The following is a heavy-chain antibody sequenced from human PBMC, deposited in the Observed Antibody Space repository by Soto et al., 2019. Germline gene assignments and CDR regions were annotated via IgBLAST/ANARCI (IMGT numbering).Heavy chain of an antibody. V-gene: IGHV3-23*01. D-gene: IGHD6-6*01. Sequence: EVQLLESGGGLVQPGESLRLSCAASGFTFSSYAMSWVRQAPGKGLEWVSVISGSDDSTYYADSVKGRFTISRDTSKNTLYLQMNSLRAADAAVYYCAKRSSSSTFDYWGQGTLVTVSS. CDR1: GFTFSSYA. J-gene: IGHJ4*02. CDR3: AKRSSSSTFDY. CDR2: ISGSDDST.